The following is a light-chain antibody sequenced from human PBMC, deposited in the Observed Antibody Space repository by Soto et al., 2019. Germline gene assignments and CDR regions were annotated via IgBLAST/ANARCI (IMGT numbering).Light chain of an antibody. J-gene: IGKJ5*01. CDR3: QQSYSTPIT. V-gene: IGKV1-39*01. CDR1: QSVTYY. CDR2: SAS. Sequence: DIQMTQSPSSLSASVGDRVTITCRASQSVTYYLHWYQQKPGEAPKLLMYSASRLQSGVPSRFSGSGSGTDFTLTISSLQPEDFATYYCQQSYSTPITFGQGTRLEIK.